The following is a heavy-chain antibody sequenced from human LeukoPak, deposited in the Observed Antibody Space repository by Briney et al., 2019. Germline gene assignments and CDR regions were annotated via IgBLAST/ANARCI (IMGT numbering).Heavy chain of an antibody. Sequence: PWGSLRLSCSASGFTFSSYAMHWVRQAPGKGLEYVSAISSNGGSTYYADSVQGRFTISRDNSKSTLCLQMNSLRAEDTAVYYCAKQLGYCSDGSCYFPYWGQGTLVTVSS. J-gene: IGHJ4*02. D-gene: IGHD2-15*01. CDR1: GFTFSSYA. CDR2: ISSNGGST. V-gene: IGHV3-64*04. CDR3: AKQLGYCSDGSCYFPY.